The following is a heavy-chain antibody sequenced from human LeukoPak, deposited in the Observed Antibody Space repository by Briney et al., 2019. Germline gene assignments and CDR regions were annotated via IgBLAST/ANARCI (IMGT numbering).Heavy chain of an antibody. Sequence: GGSLRLSCAASGFIFSSYGMHWVRQAPGKGLEWVSFIYSDNTHYSDSVKGRFTISRDNSKNTLYLQMNSLRAEDTAVYYCATNPDCTNGVCYPGGAFDIWGQGTMVTVSS. J-gene: IGHJ3*02. CDR1: GFIFSSYG. V-gene: IGHV3-NL1*01. CDR2: IYSDNT. CDR3: ATNPDCTNGVCYPGGAFDI. D-gene: IGHD2-8*01.